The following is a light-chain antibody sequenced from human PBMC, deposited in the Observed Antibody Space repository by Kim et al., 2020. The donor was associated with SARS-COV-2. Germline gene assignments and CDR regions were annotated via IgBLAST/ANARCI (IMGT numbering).Light chain of an antibody. Sequence: DIQMTQSPSSLSASVGDRVTITCQASQDISNYLNWYQQKPGKAPKLLIYDASNLETGVPSRFSGSGSETDFTFTISSLQPEDIATYYCQQYDNLPPTLTFGGGTKVDIK. CDR2: DAS. V-gene: IGKV1-33*01. CDR3: QQYDNLPPTLT. CDR1: QDISNY. J-gene: IGKJ4*01.